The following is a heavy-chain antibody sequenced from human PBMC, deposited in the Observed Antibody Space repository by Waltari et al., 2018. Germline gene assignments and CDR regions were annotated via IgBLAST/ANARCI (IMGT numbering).Heavy chain of an antibody. J-gene: IGHJ4*02. CDR2: IYHSGST. CDR3: ARDGDYFIYYFDY. V-gene: IGHV4-38-2*02. Sequence: QVQLQESGPGLVKPSETLSLTCAVSGYSISSGYYWGWIRQPPGKGLEWIGSIYHSGSTYYNPSLKRRVTISVDTSKNQFSLKLSSVTAADTAVYYCARDGDYFIYYFDYWGQGTLVTVSS. CDR1: GYSISSGYY. D-gene: IGHD4-17*01.